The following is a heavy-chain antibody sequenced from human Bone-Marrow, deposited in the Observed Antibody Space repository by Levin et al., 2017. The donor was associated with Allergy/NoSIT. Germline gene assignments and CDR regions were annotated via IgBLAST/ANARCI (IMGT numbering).Heavy chain of an antibody. D-gene: IGHD5-12*01. V-gene: IGHV3-33*01. CDR2: IWYDGSNK. Sequence: GGSLRLSCAASGFTFSSYGMHWVRQAPGKGLEWVAVIWYDGSNKYYADSVKGRFTISRDNSKNTLYLQMNSLRAEDTAVYYCARELGSGYDQRPKYYYYYGMDVWGQGTTVTVSS. CDR3: ARELGSGYDQRPKYYYYYGMDV. CDR1: GFTFSSYG. J-gene: IGHJ6*02.